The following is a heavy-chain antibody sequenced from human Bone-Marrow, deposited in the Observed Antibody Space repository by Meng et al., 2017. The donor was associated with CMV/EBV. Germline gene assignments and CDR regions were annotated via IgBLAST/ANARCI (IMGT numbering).Heavy chain of an antibody. D-gene: IGHD3-10*01. J-gene: IGHJ5*02. CDR2: INHSGST. CDR1: GFTFSDY. CDR3: ARGGLLWFGDGNWFDP. Sequence: ESLKISCAASGFTFSDYCWIRQPPGKGLEWIGEINHSGSTNYNPSLKSRVTISVDTSKNQFSLKLSSVTAADTAVYYCARGGLLWFGDGNWFDPWGQGTLVTVSS. V-gene: IGHV4-34*01.